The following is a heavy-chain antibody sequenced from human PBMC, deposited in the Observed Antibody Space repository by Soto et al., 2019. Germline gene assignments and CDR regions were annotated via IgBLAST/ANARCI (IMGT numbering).Heavy chain of an antibody. CDR2: ISGSGGST. CDR1: GFTFSSYA. V-gene: IGHV3-23*01. Sequence: EVQLLESGGGLVQPGGSLRLSCAASGFTFSSYAMSWVRRAPGKGLEWVSAISGSGGSTYYADSVKGRFTISRDNSKNTLYLQMNSLRAEDTAVYYCAREAVAGNFYYYYGMDVWGQGTTVTVSS. CDR3: AREAVAGNFYYYYGMDV. J-gene: IGHJ6*02. D-gene: IGHD6-19*01.